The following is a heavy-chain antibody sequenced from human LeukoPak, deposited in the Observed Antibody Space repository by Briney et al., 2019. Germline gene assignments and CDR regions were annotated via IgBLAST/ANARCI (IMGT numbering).Heavy chain of an antibody. J-gene: IGHJ6*03. V-gene: IGHV3-74*01. Sequence: GGSLRLSCAASGFTFSSYGMHWARQAPGGGRVWVSRINTDGSSTSYADSVKGRFTISRDNAKNTLYLQMNSLRAEDTAVYYCARVGIVVPDYYYYYMDVWGKGTTVTVSS. D-gene: IGHD2-21*01. CDR2: INTDGSST. CDR1: GFTFSSYG. CDR3: ARVGIVVPDYYYYYMDV.